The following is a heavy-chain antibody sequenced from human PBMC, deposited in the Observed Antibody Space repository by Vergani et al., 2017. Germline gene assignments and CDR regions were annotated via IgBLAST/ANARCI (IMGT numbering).Heavy chain of an antibody. CDR3: AKGHITMPFWYFDF. Sequence: EVQLLESGGGLVQPGGSLRLSCAASGVTFSTYAMNWVRQAPGKGLEWVSAISGSGGSTYYADSVKGRFTISRDNSKNTLYLQMNSLRAEDTAVYYCAKGHITMPFWYFDFWGRGTLVSVSS. D-gene: IGHD3-10*01. CDR2: ISGSGGST. J-gene: IGHJ4*02. CDR1: GVTFSTYA. V-gene: IGHV3-23*01.